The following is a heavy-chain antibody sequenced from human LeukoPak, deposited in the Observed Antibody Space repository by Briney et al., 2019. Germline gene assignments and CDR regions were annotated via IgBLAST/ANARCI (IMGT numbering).Heavy chain of an antibody. CDR2: IIPILGIA. J-gene: IGHJ6*02. CDR3: ARDYGGATPSYYYYGIDV. D-gene: IGHD1-26*01. Sequence: SVKVSCKASGGTFSSYAISWVRQAPGQGLEWMGRIIPILGIANYAQKFQGRVTITADKSTSTAYMELSSLRSEDTAVYYCARDYGGATPSYYYYGIDVWGQGTTVTVSS. V-gene: IGHV1-69*04. CDR1: GGTFSSYA.